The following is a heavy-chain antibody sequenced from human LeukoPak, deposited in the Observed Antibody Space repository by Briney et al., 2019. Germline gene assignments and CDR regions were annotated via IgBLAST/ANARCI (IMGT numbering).Heavy chain of an antibody. CDR1: GGSIISYY. Sequence: SETLSLTCTVSGGSIISYYWSWIRQPAGKGLEWIGHFYASGSTNYNPSLKSRVTMSVDTSKNQFSLKLNSVTAADTAVYYCARVISSGGYYFDYWGQGTLVTVSS. D-gene: IGHD6-19*01. J-gene: IGHJ4*02. V-gene: IGHV4-4*07. CDR2: FYASGST. CDR3: ARVISSGGYYFDY.